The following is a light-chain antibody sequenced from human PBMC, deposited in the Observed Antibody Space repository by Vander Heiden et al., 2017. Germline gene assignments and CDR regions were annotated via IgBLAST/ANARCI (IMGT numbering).Light chain of an antibody. Sequence: DIQMTQSPSSLSASVGDRVTITCQASQDISNYLNWYQQKPGKAPKLLIYDASDLETGVPSRFSGSGSGTDFTLTISSLQPEDVATYYCLQDDNLPFPFGPGTQVEIK. CDR1: QDISNY. V-gene: IGKV1-33*01. CDR3: LQDDNLPFP. J-gene: IGKJ5*01. CDR2: DAS.